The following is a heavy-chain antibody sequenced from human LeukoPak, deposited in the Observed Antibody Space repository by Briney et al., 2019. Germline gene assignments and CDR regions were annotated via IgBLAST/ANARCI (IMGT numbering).Heavy chain of an antibody. CDR1: GFTFSTSS. CDR2: ISGTSVHI. Sequence: GGSLRLSCSASGFTFSTSSMKWFRQAPGKALEWVSAISGTSVHIYYADSVKGRFTISRDNVKESLYLHMNSLRAEDTAVYYCASGTIVGARGADNWGQGTLVTVSS. CDR3: ASGTIVGARGADN. D-gene: IGHD1-26*01. V-gene: IGHV3-21*01. J-gene: IGHJ4*02.